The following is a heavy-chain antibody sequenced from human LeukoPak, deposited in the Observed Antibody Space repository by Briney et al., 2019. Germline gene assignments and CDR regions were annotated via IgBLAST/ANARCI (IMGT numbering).Heavy chain of an antibody. J-gene: IGHJ3*02. D-gene: IGHD3-22*01. CDR3: ARDYGVTMIPGAFDI. V-gene: IGHV1-69*04. Sequence: ASAKVSCKASGGTFSSYAISWVRQAPGQGLEWMGRIIPILGIANYAQKFQGRVTITADKSTSTAYMELSSLRSEDTAVYYCARDYGVTMIPGAFDIWGQGTMVTVSS. CDR1: GGTFSSYA. CDR2: IIPILGIA.